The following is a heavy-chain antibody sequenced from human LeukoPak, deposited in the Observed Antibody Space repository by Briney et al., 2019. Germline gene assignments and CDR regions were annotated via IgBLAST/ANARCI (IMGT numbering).Heavy chain of an antibody. V-gene: IGHV1-8*01. Sequence: GASVKVSCKSSGYTFNSYGITWVRQAPGQGLEWLGWIHTYNGHTNYAQKLQGRVTMTRNTSISTAYMELSSLRSEDTAVYYCARGPQKAYDFLSGSYRYHFDSWGQGTLVTVSS. CDR2: IHTYNGHT. CDR3: ARGPQKAYDFLSGSYRYHFDS. J-gene: IGHJ4*02. D-gene: IGHD3-16*02. CDR1: GYTFNSYG.